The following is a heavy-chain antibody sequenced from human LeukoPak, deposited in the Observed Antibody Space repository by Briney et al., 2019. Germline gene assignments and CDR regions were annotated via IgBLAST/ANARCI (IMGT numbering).Heavy chain of an antibody. D-gene: IGHD6-19*01. CDR1: GFTFGTYA. CDR2: ISSSSSTI. J-gene: IGHJ4*02. Sequence: GGSLRLSCAASGFTFGTYAMNWVRQAPGKGLEWVSYISSSSSTIYFPDSVKGRFTISRDNAKNSLYLQMNGLRDEDTAVYYCARDAGSGYFDYWGQGTLVSVSS. V-gene: IGHV3-48*02. CDR3: ARDAGSGYFDY.